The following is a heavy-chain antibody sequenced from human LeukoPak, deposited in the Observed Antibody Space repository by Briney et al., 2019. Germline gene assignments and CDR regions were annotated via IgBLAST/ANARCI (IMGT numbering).Heavy chain of an antibody. Sequence: GGSLRLSCAASGFSFSGDYIHWVRQAPGKGLEYVSAISGNGVTTHYTNSVKGRFTISRDNSKNTVYLQMGSLSTEDTAVYYCARDTNREQDIWGQGTTVTVSS. V-gene: IGHV3-64*01. CDR3: ARDTNREQDI. D-gene: IGHD3-3*01. CDR1: GFSFSGDY. J-gene: IGHJ6*02. CDR2: ISGNGVTT.